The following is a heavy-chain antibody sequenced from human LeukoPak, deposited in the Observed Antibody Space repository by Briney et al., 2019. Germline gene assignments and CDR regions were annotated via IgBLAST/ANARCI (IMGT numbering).Heavy chain of an antibody. CDR3: ARERITIFGEVRGDFDY. CDR2: IIPIFGTA. D-gene: IGHD3-3*01. Sequence: ASVKVSCKASGGTFSSYAISWVRQAPGQGLEWMGGIIPIFGTANYAQKFQGRVTITADKSTSTAYMELSSLRSEDTAVYYCARERITIFGEVRGDFDYWGQGTLVTVSS. J-gene: IGHJ4*02. CDR1: GGTFSSYA. V-gene: IGHV1-69*06.